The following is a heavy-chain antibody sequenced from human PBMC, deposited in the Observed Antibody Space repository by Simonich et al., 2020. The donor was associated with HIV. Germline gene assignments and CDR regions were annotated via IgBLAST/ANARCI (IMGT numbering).Heavy chain of an antibody. CDR2: IRSKDYGWTT. CDR3: TSSDYDSSDYYYRYFQH. Sequence: EVQLVESGGGLVQPGRSLRLSCTASGFTFGDYAMSWFRQAPGKGLEWVVFIRSKDYGWTTEYAASVKGRFTISRDDSKSLAYLQMNSLKTEDTAVYYCTSSDYDSSDYYYRYFQHWGQGTLVTVSS. D-gene: IGHD3-22*01. CDR1: GFTFGDYA. J-gene: IGHJ1*01. V-gene: IGHV3-49*03.